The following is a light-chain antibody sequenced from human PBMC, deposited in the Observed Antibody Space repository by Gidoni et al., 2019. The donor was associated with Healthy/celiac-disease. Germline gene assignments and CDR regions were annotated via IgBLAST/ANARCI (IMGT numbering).Light chain of an antibody. Sequence: SYVLTQPPSVSVAPGKTARITCGGKNIGSKSVHFYQQKPGQAPVLVVYDDSDRPSGIPERFSGSNSGNTATLTISRVEAGDEADYYCQVWDSSSDHPGVFGGGTKLTVL. V-gene: IGLV3-21*03. CDR2: DDS. CDR1: NIGSKS. J-gene: IGLJ3*02. CDR3: QVWDSSSDHPGV.